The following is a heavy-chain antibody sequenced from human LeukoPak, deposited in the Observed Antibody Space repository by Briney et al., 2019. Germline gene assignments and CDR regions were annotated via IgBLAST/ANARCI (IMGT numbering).Heavy chain of an antibody. V-gene: IGHV3-49*04. D-gene: IGHD3-22*01. CDR2: IRSKAYGGTT. Sequence: GGSLRLSCTASGFTFGDYAMSWVRQAPGKGLEWVGFIRSKAYGGTTEYAASVKGRFTISRDDSKSIAYLQMNSLKTEDTAVYYCTVVVMGYWGQGTLVTVSS. CDR1: GFTFGDYA. J-gene: IGHJ4*02. CDR3: TVVVMGY.